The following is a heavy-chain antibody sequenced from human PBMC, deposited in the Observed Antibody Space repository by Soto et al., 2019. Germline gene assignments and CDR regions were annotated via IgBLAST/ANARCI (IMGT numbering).Heavy chain of an antibody. CDR3: ASRTQSTATLLLLYYGMDA. Sequence: GASVTVSIKASGGTISSYAISWVRQAQGQGLEWMGGIIPIFGTANYAQKFQGRVTITADESTSTAYMELSSLRSEDTAVYYCASRTQSTATLLLLYYGMDAWGQGTTVTVSS. J-gene: IGHJ6*02. CDR2: IIPIFGTA. D-gene: IGHD5-18*01. V-gene: IGHV1-69*13. CDR1: GGTISSYA.